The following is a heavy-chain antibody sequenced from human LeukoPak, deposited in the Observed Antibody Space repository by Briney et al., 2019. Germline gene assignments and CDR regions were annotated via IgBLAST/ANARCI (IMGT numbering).Heavy chain of an antibody. Sequence: PGGSLRLSCAASGFTFSSYAMSWVRQAPGKGLEWVANIKQDGSEKYYVDSVKGRFTISRDNAKNSLYLQMNSLRAEGTAVYYCARYSYGGPIDYWGQGTLVTVSS. J-gene: IGHJ4*02. V-gene: IGHV3-7*01. CDR3: ARYSYGGPIDY. D-gene: IGHD5-18*01. CDR1: GFTFSSYA. CDR2: IKQDGSEK.